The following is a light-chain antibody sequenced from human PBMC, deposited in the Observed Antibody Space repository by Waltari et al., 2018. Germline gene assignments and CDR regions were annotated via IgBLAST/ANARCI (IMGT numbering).Light chain of an antibody. Sequence: DIVLTQSQATLSLSPGERATLSCRASQSVSSYLAWYQQKPGQAPRLLIYDASNRATGIPARFSGSGSGTDFTLTISSLEPEDFAVYYCQQRSNWLVTFGQGTKLEI. V-gene: IGKV3-11*01. J-gene: IGKJ2*01. CDR3: QQRSNWLVT. CDR1: QSVSSY. CDR2: DAS.